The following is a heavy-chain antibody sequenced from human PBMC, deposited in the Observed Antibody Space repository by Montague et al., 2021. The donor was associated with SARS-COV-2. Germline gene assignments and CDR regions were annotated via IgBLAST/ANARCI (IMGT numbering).Heavy chain of an antibody. CDR3: ARDKAEYIVVVLAVALAYGMDV. Sequence: SETLSLTCTVSGASISSSSYYWGWIRQPPGKGLEWIGSIYYSGSTYYNPTLKSRVAISVDTSKNQFSLKLSSVTAADTAVYYCARDKAEYIVVVLAVALAYGMDVWGQGTTVTVSS. CDR1: GASISSSSYY. CDR2: IYYSGST. J-gene: IGHJ6*02. D-gene: IGHD2-2*01. V-gene: IGHV4-39*07.